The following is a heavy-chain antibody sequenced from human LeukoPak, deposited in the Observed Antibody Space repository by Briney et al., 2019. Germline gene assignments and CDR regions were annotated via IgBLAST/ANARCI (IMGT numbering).Heavy chain of an antibody. CDR2: FHNSGTS. V-gene: IGHV4-59*01. CDR1: DDSISGYY. J-gene: IGHJ4*02. D-gene: IGHD5-12*01. CDR3: TRGAGWLNDY. Sequence: SETLSLTCTVSDDSISGYYRGWIRQPPGKGLEWIGYFHNSGTSTYNPSLKSRVTISADTSKNQFSLKLNSLTTADTAVYYCTRGAGWLNDYWGQGILVTVSS.